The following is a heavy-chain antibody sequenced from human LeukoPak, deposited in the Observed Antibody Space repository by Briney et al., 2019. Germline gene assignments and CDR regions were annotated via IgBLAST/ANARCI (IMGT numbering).Heavy chain of an antibody. D-gene: IGHD2-8*01. Sequence: PSETLSLTCTVSGNSISSGYYWGWIRQPPGKGQEWIGTMYHSGITYYSPSLKSRVTISVDTSNNQFSLKLTSVTAADTAVYYCARHLLMGVYYYYYMDVWGKGTTVTVSS. V-gene: IGHV4-38-2*02. CDR3: ARHLLMGVYYYYYMDV. CDR2: MYHSGIT. CDR1: GNSISSGYY. J-gene: IGHJ6*03.